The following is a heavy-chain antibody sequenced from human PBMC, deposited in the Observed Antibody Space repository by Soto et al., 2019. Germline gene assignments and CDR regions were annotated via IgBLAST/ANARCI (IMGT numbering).Heavy chain of an antibody. D-gene: IGHD3-22*01. CDR1: GGSISSYY. CDR2: IYYSGST. J-gene: IGHJ5*02. V-gene: IGHV4-59*08. CDR3: ARHYTRGYSPDNWFDP. Sequence: SETLSLTCTVSGGSISSYYWSWIRQPPGKGLEWIGYIYYSGSTNYNPSLKSRVTISVDTSKNQFSLKLSSVTAADTAVYYCARHYTRGYSPDNWFDPWGQGTLVTVSS.